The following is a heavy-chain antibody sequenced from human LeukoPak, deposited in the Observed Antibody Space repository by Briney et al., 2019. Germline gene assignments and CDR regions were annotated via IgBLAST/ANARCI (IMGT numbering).Heavy chain of an antibody. Sequence: GGSLRLSCAASGFTFSSYWMSWVRQAPGKGLEWVAYIKKDGSEKYSVDSVKGRFTISRDNAKKSLYLQMNSLRAEDMAVYYCARHLSGVTGYTYGRGIDYWGQGTLVTVSS. CDR3: ARHLSGVTGYTYGRGIDY. J-gene: IGHJ4*02. CDR2: IKKDGSEK. CDR1: GFTFSSYW. V-gene: IGHV3-7*01. D-gene: IGHD5-18*01.